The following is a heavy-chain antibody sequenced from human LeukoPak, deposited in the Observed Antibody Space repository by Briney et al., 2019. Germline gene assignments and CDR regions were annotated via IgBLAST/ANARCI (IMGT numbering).Heavy chain of an antibody. CDR2: INPNSGGT. CDR3: ARVVGRHCSGGSCYSLSY. CDR1: GYTFTGYH. J-gene: IGHJ4*02. Sequence: GASVKVSCKASGYTFTGYHMHWVRQAPGQGLEWMGRINPNSGGTNYAQKFQGWVTMTRDTSISTAYMELSRLRSDDTAVYYRARVVGRHCSGGSCYSLSYWGQGTLVTVSS. V-gene: IGHV1-2*04. D-gene: IGHD2-15*01.